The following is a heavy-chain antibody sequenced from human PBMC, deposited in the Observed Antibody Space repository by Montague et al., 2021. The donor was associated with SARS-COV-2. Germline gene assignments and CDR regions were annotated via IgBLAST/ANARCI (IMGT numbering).Heavy chain of an antibody. D-gene: IGHD2-2*01. Sequence: SETLSLTCAVYGGSFSGYYWSWIRQPPGKGLEWIGEINHSGSTXXXPSXXXRVTISVDTSKNQFSLKLSSVTAADTAVYYCTREGYQVLWSDCYYCGMDVWGHGTTVTVSS. V-gene: IGHV4-34*01. CDR3: TREGYQVLWSDCYYCGMDV. CDR2: INHSGST. CDR1: GGSFSGYY. J-gene: IGHJ6*02.